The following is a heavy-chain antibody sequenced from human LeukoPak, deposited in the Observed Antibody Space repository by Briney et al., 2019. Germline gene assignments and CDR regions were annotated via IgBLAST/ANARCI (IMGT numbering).Heavy chain of an antibody. CDR2: IYYSGST. J-gene: IGHJ4*02. CDR1: GGSISSSSYY. D-gene: IGHD1-26*01. CDR3: ARQGSGNYLSPVNY. Sequence: SETLSLTCTVSGGSISSSSYYWGWIRQPPGKGLEWIGTIYYSGSTYYNPSLKSRVTISVDTSKNQFSLKLSSVTAADTAVYYCARQGSGNYLSPVNYWGQGTLVAVSS. V-gene: IGHV4-39*01.